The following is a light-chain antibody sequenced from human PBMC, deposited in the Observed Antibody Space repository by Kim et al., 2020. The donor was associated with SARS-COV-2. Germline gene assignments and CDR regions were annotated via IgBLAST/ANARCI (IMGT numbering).Light chain of an antibody. CDR2: AAS. J-gene: IGKJ1*01. CDR1: QRISSY. CDR3: QQYYDYPRT. V-gene: IGKV1-8*01. Sequence: APPGERTTIPCRASQRISSYLAWYQQKPGKAPNLLIYAASTLQSGVPSRFSGSGSGTDFTLTISCLQSEDFATYYCQQYYDYPRTFGQGTKVEIK.